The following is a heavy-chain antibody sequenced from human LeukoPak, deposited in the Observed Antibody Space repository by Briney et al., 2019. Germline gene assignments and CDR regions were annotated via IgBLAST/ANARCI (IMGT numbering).Heavy chain of an antibody. J-gene: IGHJ4*02. CDR1: GFIFSSYA. V-gene: IGHV3-23*01. Sequence: PGGSLRLSCAASGFIFSSYAMSWVRQAPGKGLEWVSAISGGGGSTYYADSVKGRFTISRDNSKDTLSLQMNSLTAEDTAVYYCAKDCSGPRCYSNYFDNWGQGTLVTVSS. CDR3: AKDCSGPRCYSNYFDN. D-gene: IGHD2-15*01. CDR2: ISGGGGST.